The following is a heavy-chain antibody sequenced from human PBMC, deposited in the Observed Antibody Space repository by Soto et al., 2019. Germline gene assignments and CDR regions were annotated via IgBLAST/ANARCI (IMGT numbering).Heavy chain of an antibody. CDR1: SGSITSGGYY. CDR3: ARVRNDYNNYWFDP. CDR2: IYYTGST. V-gene: IGHV4-31*11. Sequence: SETLSLTCAVSSGSITSGGYYWSWIRHHPGRGLEWIASIYYTGSTYHNPSLKSRVTISAGTSENQFSLRLSSVTTADTAVYYCARVRNDYNNYWFDPWSQGTLVTVS. D-gene: IGHD4-4*01. J-gene: IGHJ5*02.